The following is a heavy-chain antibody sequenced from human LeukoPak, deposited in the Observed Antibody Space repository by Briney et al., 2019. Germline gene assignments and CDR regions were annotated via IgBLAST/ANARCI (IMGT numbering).Heavy chain of an antibody. CDR1: GGSVNSYY. CDR2: IYDGGST. Sequence: PETLSLTCTVSGGSVNSYYLSWIRQPAGKTLEWIGRIYDGGSTNYNPSLKSRVTMSVDTSKNQVSLKLKSVTAADTAVYSCVRHVARAFDIWGQGTKVTVSS. V-gene: IGHV4-4*07. J-gene: IGHJ3*02. CDR3: VRHVARAFDI.